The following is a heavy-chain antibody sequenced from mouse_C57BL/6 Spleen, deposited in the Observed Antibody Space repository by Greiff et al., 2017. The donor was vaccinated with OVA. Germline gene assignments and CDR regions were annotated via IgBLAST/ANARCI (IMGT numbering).Heavy chain of an antibody. CDR2: IYPGSGST. D-gene: IGHD1-1*01. V-gene: IGHV1-55*01. J-gene: IGHJ1*03. Sequence: QVQLQQPGAELVKPGASVKMSCKASGYTFTSYWITWVKQRPGQGLEWIGDIYPGSGSTNYNEKFKSKAILTVDTSSSTAYMQLSSLTSEDSAVYYCARYYGSSFWYFDVWGTGTTVTVSS. CDR3: ARYYGSSFWYFDV. CDR1: GYTFTSYW.